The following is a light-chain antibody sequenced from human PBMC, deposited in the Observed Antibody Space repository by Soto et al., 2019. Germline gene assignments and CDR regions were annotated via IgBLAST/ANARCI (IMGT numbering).Light chain of an antibody. J-gene: IGKJ5*01. CDR2: GAS. V-gene: IGKV3-20*01. CDR3: KQYDISIT. Sequence: EIVLTQSPDTVSLSPGETATLSCRASQSVNSNYLAWYQHKPGQAPRLLIYGASNRATGIPDRFSGSGSGTDFSLTISRLEPEDYAVFYCKQYDISITFGQGTRLEIE. CDR1: QSVNSNY.